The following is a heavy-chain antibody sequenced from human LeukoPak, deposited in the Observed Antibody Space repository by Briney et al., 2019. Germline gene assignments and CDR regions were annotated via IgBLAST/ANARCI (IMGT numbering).Heavy chain of an antibody. CDR1: GYTFTSYY. V-gene: IGHV1-46*01. CDR2: INPSGGST. J-gene: IGHJ3*02. D-gene: IGHD3-10*01. Sequence: VASVKVSCKASGYTFTSYYMHWVRQAPGQGLEWMGIINPSGGSTTYAQKFQGRVTMTRDTSTSTVYMELSSLKASDTAMYYCARRTLLMAAGEAFDIWGQGTMVTVSS. CDR3: ARRTLLMAAGEAFDI.